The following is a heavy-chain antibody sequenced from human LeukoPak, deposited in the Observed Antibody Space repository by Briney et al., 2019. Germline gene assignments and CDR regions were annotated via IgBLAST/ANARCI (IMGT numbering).Heavy chain of an antibody. CDR1: GFTFSSYG. D-gene: IGHD3-22*01. J-gene: IGHJ4*02. CDR3: AKVGSDYYDSRGYSPH. V-gene: IGHV3-30*02. Sequence: GGSLRLSCAASGFTFSSYGMHWVRQAPGKGLEWVAFIRYDGSNKYYADSVKGRFTISRDNSKNTLYLQMNSLRAEDTAVYYCAKVGSDYYDSRGYSPHWGQGTLVTVST. CDR2: IRYDGSNK.